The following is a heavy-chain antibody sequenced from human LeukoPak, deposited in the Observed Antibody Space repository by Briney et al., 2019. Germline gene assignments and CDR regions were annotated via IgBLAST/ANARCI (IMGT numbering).Heavy chain of an antibody. D-gene: IGHD3-3*01. J-gene: IGHJ4*02. V-gene: IGHV3-53*01. CDR2: IYSGGST. CDR1: GFAFSIYG. CDR3: ATEIYDVNVDY. Sequence: GGSLRLSCAASGFAFSIYGMSWVRQAPGKGLEWVSVIYSGGSTYYADSVKGRFTISRDNSKNTLYLQMNSLRAEDTAVYYCATEIYDVNVDYWGQGTLVTVSS.